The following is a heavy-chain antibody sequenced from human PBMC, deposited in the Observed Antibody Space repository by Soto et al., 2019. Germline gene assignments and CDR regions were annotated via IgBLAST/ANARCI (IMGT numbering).Heavy chain of an antibody. V-gene: IGHV1-3*01. J-gene: IGHJ4*02. CDR3: ARDRLRGYDSSGFYS. Sequence: GASVKVCCKASGYTFTNYGIHWVRQAPGQGLEWLGWIHAGNGDTRYSPKFEDRVTMTTATSTNTVFLELRSLKSDDTAIYYCARDRLRGYDSSGFYSWGQGTMVTVSS. D-gene: IGHD3-22*01. CDR1: GYTFTNYG. CDR2: IHAGNGDT.